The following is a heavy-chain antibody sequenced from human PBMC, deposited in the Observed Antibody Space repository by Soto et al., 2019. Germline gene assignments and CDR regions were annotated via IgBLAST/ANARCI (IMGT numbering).Heavy chain of an antibody. V-gene: IGHV5-51*01. CDR2: IHPRDSDV. CDR1: GYSFTDYW. CDR3: GRVSGDGDDMDV. D-gene: IGHD3-10*02. Sequence: GESLKISCKASGYSFTDYWMGWVRQMPGNGLEWLGIIHPRDSDVRYNSSLKGQVTMSADKSISTAYLQWSSLKASDSAKYFCGRVSGDGDDMDVWGQGTTVTVS. J-gene: IGHJ6*02.